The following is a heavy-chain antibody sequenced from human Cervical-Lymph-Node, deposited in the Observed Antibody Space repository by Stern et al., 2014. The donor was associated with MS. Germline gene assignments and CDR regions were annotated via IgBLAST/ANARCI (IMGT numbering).Heavy chain of an antibody. Sequence: EVQLEESGGGLIQPGGSLRLSCAASGFTVSSNYMSWVRQSPGTGLQWVSLIYTDGSTYYADSVKVRFAISRVHSKNTLYLQMNSLGAEDTALYYCARAIFGVVTPTMAPDAFDIWGQGTMVTVSS. CDR2: IYTDGST. CDR3: ARAIFGVVTPTMAPDAFDI. CDR1: GFTVSSNY. V-gene: IGHV3-53*01. D-gene: IGHD3-3*01. J-gene: IGHJ3*02.